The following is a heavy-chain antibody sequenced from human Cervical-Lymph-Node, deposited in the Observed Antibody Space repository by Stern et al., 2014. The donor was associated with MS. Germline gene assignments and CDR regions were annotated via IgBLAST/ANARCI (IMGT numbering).Heavy chain of an antibody. D-gene: IGHD2-15*01. V-gene: IGHV1-2*04. Sequence: QAQLVESGAEVKKPGASVKVSCTASGYTFTGFFLHWVRQAPGQGLEWVGWINPNTGVTKSAQKFQGWVTLTRDTSINTVYMELNRLKSDDTAVFYCARGYPFFDNWGQGTLVTVSS. CDR2: INPNTGVT. J-gene: IGHJ4*02. CDR1: GYTFTGFF. CDR3: ARGYPFFDN.